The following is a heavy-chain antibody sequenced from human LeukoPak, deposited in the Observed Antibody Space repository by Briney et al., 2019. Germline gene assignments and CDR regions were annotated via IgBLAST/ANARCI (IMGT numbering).Heavy chain of an antibody. J-gene: IGHJ2*01. V-gene: IGHV4-34*01. CDR3: ARAGDYGDYWYFDL. D-gene: IGHD4-17*01. Sequence: SETLSLTCAVYGGSFSGYYWSWTRQPPGKGLEWIGEINHSGSTNYNPSLKSRVTISVDTSKNQFSLKLSSVTAADTAVYYCARAGDYGDYWYFDLWGRGTLVTVSS. CDR1: GGSFSGYY. CDR2: INHSGST.